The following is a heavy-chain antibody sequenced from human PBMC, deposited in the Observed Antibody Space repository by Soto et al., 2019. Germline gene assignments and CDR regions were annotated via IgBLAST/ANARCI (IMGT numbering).Heavy chain of an antibody. Sequence: QVQLVQSGAEVKKPESSVKVSCKAPGGTFSTYAISWVRQAPGQGLEWMGGIIPMFGTANYAQRFQDRVTITADESTNTVYMELSSLRSEDTAVYFCASGIQRWLRRINDGYSGWGQGTLVTVFS. CDR1: GGTFSTYA. D-gene: IGHD5-12*01. V-gene: IGHV1-69*12. CDR2: IIPMFGTA. J-gene: IGHJ4*02. CDR3: ASGIQRWLRRINDGYSG.